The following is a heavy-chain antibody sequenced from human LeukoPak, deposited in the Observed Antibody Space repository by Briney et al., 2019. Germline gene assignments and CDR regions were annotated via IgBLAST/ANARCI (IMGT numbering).Heavy chain of an antibody. CDR3: AGDDNWNYGYYYYYMDV. Sequence: ASVKVSCKASGYTFTSYDISWVRQAPGQGLEWMGWISAYNGNTNYAQKLQGRVTMTTDTSTSTAYMELRSLRSDDTAVYYCAGDDNWNYGYYYYYMDVWGKGTTVTVSS. CDR2: ISAYNGNT. V-gene: IGHV1-18*01. J-gene: IGHJ6*03. D-gene: IGHD1-7*01. CDR1: GYTFTSYD.